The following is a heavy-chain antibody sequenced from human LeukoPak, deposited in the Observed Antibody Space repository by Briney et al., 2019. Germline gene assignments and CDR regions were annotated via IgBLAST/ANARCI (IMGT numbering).Heavy chain of an antibody. D-gene: IGHD6-13*01. CDR2: ISYDGSNK. CDR3: AKTAAAGVSYWYLDL. CDR1: GFTFSSYG. Sequence: PGRSLRLSCAASGFTFSSYGMHWVRQAPGKGLEWVAVISYDGSNKYYADSVKGGFTISRDNSKNTLYLQMNSQRAEDTAVYYCAKTAAAGVSYWYLDLWGRGTLVTVSS. V-gene: IGHV3-30*18. J-gene: IGHJ2*01.